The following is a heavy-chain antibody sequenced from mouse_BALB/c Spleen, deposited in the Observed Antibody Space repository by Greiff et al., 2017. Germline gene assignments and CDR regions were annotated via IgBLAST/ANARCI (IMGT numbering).Heavy chain of an antibody. V-gene: IGHV5-17*02. CDR2: ISSGSSTI. D-gene: IGHD1-1*01. Sequence: VQLKESGGGLVQPGGSRKLSCAASGFTFSSFGMHWVRQAPEKGLEWVAYISSGSSTIYYADTVKGRFTISRDKPKNTLFLQMTSLRSEDTAMYYCARHSRSSPMDYWGQGTSVTVSA. CDR1: GFTFSSFG. J-gene: IGHJ4*01. CDR3: ARHSRSSPMDY.